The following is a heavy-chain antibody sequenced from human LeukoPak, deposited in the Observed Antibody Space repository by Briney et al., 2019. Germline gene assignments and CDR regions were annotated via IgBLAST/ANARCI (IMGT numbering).Heavy chain of an antibody. J-gene: IGHJ3*02. CDR1: GYSISSGYY. D-gene: IGHD1-14*01. CDR2: IYHRGST. Sequence: SETLSLTCTVSGYSISSGYYWGWIRQPPGKGLEWIGSIYHRGSTYYNPSLKSRVTISVDTSKNQFSLKLSSVTAADTAVYYCAGATGGAFDIWGQGTMVTVSS. CDR3: AGATGGAFDI. V-gene: IGHV4-38-2*02.